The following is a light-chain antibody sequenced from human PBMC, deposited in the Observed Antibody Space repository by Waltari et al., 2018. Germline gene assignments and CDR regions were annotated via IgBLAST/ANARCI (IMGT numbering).Light chain of an antibody. V-gene: IGKV4-1*01. CDR3: HQYYSTPQT. Sequence: DIVLTQSPEFMAVSLGERATLHCKSSQSLLFNSDSKSYLAWYQQRRGQPPTLLIYWASTRESGVPDRFNGRGSGTDFSLTISSLQAEDAAVYYCHQYYSTPQTFGQGTKVEVK. CDR2: WAS. J-gene: IGKJ1*01. CDR1: QSLLFNSDSKSY.